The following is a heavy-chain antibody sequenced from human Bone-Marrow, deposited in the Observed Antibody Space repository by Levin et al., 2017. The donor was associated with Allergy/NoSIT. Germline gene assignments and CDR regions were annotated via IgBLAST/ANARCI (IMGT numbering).Heavy chain of an antibody. J-gene: IGHJ6*03. CDR1: GYTFTRYD. D-gene: IGHD4-11*01. CDR2: MNPNSGNT. Sequence: GESLKISCKASGYTFTRYDINWVRQVIGQGLEWMGWMNPNSGNTGYAPKFQGRVTMTRNTSTGTAFMELTSLRSEDTAVYYCTRGAFDSNYHFYMDVWGKGTTVTVSS. CDR3: TRGAFDSNYHFYMDV. V-gene: IGHV1-8*01.